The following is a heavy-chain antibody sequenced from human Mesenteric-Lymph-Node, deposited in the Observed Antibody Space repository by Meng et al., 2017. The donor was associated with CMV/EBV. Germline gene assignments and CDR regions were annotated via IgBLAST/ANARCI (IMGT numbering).Heavy chain of an antibody. CDR1: GYTFTSYY. J-gene: IGHJ5*02. CDR3: AREVEQLVAFWFDP. D-gene: IGHD6-6*01. CDR2: INPSDGST. V-gene: IGHV1-46*01. Sequence: KASGYTFTSYYMHWVRQAPGQGLEWVGIINPSDGSTSYAQKFQDRITMTRDTSTSTVYMELGSLRSEDTAVYYCAREVEQLVAFWFDPWGQGTLVTVSS.